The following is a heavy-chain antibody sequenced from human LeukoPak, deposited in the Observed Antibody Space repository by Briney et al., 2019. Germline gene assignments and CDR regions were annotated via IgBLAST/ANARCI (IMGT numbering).Heavy chain of an antibody. CDR1: GYTFTSYD. J-gene: IGHJ5*02. V-gene: IGHV1-8*01. CDR2: MNPNSGNT. Sequence: ASVKVSCKASGYTFTSYDINWVRQATGQGLEWMGWMNPNSGNTGYAQKLQGRVTMTTDTSTSTAYMELRSLRSDDTAVYYCARDPTRTYYDSSGYYRPWGQGTLVTVSS. D-gene: IGHD3-22*01. CDR3: ARDPTRTYYDSSGYYRP.